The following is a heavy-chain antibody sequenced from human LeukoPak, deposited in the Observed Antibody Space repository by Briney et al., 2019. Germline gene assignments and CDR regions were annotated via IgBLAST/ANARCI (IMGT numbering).Heavy chain of an antibody. CDR2: LHASGST. D-gene: IGHD3-22*01. J-gene: IGHJ5*02. Sequence: PSETLSLTCTVSGGSISNYWSWIRQSAGAGLEWIGRLHASGSTFYNPSLKSRVTTSVDTSKNQFSLKLSSVTAADTAVYYCARDARYYETWGYSSSWFDPWGQGTLVTVSS. CDR1: GGSISNY. V-gene: IGHV4-4*07. CDR3: ARDARYYETWGYSSSWFDP.